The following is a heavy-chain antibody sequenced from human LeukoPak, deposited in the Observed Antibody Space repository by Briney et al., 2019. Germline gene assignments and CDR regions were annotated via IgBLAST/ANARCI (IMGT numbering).Heavy chain of an antibody. J-gene: IGHJ4*02. D-gene: IGHD3-16*02. CDR2: ISSGRST. Sequence: GGSLRLSCAASGFTVSSNNMSWVREAPGKGVERVSVISSGRSTYYADSVKGRFTISRDNSKNTLYLQMDSLRPEDTAVYYCAQGYRDFDYWGQGTLVTVSS. CDR1: GFTVSSNN. CDR3: AQGYRDFDY. V-gene: IGHV3-66*02.